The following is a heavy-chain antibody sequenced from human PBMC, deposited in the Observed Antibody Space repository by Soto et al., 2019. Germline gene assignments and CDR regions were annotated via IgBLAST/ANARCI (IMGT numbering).Heavy chain of an antibody. V-gene: IGHV3-23*01. Sequence: GSLRLSCAASGFTFSSYAMSWVRQAPGKGLEWVSAISGSGGSTYYADSVKGRFTISRDNSKNTLYLQMNSLRAEDTAVYYCANCQPGYSSRNEWGQGTLVTVSS. CDR2: ISGSGGST. J-gene: IGHJ4*02. CDR1: GFTFSSYA. CDR3: ANCQPGYSSRNE. D-gene: IGHD6-19*01.